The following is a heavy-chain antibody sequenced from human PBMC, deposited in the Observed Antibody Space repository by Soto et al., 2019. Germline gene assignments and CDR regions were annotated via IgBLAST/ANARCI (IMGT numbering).Heavy chain of an antibody. D-gene: IGHD4-4*01. CDR3: AKDFDSTDFYFDY. V-gene: IGHV3-23*01. Sequence: GGSLRLSCAASGLTFSSYAMSWVRQAPGKGLEWVSAISGSGGSTYYADSVKGRFTISRDNSKNTLYLQMNSLRAEDTAVYYCAKDFDSTDFYFDYWGQGTLVTVSS. CDR1: GLTFSSYA. J-gene: IGHJ4*02. CDR2: ISGSGGST.